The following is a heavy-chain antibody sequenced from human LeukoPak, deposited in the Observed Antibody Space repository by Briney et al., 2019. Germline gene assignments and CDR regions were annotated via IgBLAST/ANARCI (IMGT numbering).Heavy chain of an antibody. Sequence: SETLSLTCTASGGSISSYYWSWVRQPPGKGLEWIGDIYTSGSTNYNPSLKSRVTISVDTSKNQFSLKLSSVTAADTAVYYCATGGGYYDSSGYYRDIWGQGTMVTVSS. CDR2: IYTSGST. J-gene: IGHJ3*02. D-gene: IGHD3-22*01. CDR1: GGSISSYY. CDR3: ATGGGYYDSSGYYRDI. V-gene: IGHV4-4*08.